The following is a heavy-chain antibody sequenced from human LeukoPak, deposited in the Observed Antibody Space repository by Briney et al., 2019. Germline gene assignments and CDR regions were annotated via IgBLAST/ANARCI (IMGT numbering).Heavy chain of an antibody. CDR3: ARDTGPPYYYYYYMDV. Sequence: PGGSLRLSCVASGFTFSSYSMNWVRQAPGKGLEWVSYISSSSSTIYYADSVKGRFTISRDNAKNSLYLQMNSLRAEDTAVYYCARDTGPPYYYYYYMDVWGKGTTVTVSS. CDR1: GFTFSSYS. CDR2: ISSSSSTI. D-gene: IGHD1-14*01. V-gene: IGHV3-48*01. J-gene: IGHJ6*03.